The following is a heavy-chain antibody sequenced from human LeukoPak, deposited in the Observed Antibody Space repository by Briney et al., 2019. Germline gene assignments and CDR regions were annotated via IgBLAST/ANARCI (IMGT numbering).Heavy chain of an antibody. CDR3: ARGGYCSGGSCYSTHYYYYYYMDV. D-gene: IGHD2-15*01. CDR2: INPNSGGT. V-gene: IGHV1-2*02. Sequence: ASVKVSYKASGYTFTGYYMHWVRQAPGQGLEWMGWINPNSGGTNYAQKFQGRVTMTRDTSISTAYMELSRLRSDDTAVYYCARGGYCSGGSCYSTHYYYYYYMDVWGKGTTVTISS. CDR1: GYTFTGYY. J-gene: IGHJ6*03.